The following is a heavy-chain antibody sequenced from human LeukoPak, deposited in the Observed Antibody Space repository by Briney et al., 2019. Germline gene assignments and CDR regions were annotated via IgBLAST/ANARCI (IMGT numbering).Heavy chain of an antibody. V-gene: IGHV5-51*01. CDR3: ARALRYFDWLED. J-gene: IGHJ4*02. CDR1: GYKFTSYW. CDR2: IYPGDSDT. D-gene: IGHD3-9*01. Sequence: GESLKISCKGSGYKFTSYWIGWVRQMPGKGLDWMGIIYPGDSDTRYSPSFQGQVTISADKSISTAYLQWSSLKASDAAMYYCARALRYFDWLEDWGQGTLVTVSS.